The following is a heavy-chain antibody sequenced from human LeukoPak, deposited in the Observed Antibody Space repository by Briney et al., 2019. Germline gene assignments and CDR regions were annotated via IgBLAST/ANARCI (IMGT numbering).Heavy chain of an antibody. V-gene: IGHV3-53*01. CDR1: GFIVSSND. J-gene: IGHJ4*02. D-gene: IGHD3-10*01. Sequence: GGSLRLSCAASGFIVSSNDVTWVRQAPRKGLEWVSVTHSGGSTDYADSVKGRFTISRDHSKNTVFLRMNSLRAEDTALYYCARNYYGSGSYSRLDSWGRGTLVTVSS. CDR2: THSGGST. CDR3: ARNYYGSGSYSRLDS.